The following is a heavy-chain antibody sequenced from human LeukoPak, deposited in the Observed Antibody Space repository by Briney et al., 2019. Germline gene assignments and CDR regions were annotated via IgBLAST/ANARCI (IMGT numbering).Heavy chain of an antibody. CDR3: ARPYYHDSSGYEG. CDR2: IKQDGSEK. CDR1: GFTFSSYW. D-gene: IGHD3-22*01. V-gene: IGHV3-7*01. Sequence: GGSLRLSCAASGFTFSSYWMSWVRQAPGKGLEWVANIKQDGSEKYYVDSVKGRFTISRDNAKNSLYLQMNSLRAEDTAVYYCARPYYHDSSGYEGWGQGTLVTVSS. J-gene: IGHJ4*02.